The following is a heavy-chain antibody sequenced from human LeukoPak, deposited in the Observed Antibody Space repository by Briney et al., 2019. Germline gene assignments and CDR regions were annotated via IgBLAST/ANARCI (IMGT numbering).Heavy chain of an antibody. CDR2: LYPGGSDI. D-gene: IGHD2-21*02. CDR3: AKLMGVTAMDV. CDR1: GYSFTSSW. Sequence: ESLKISCTCSGYSFTSSWIGWVRQMPGQGLEWMGILYPGGSDIRYSTSLQGRVTISVDKTITTAYLQWRSLKASDSATYYCAKLMGVTAMDVWGQGTTVIVSS. J-gene: IGHJ6*02. V-gene: IGHV5-51*01.